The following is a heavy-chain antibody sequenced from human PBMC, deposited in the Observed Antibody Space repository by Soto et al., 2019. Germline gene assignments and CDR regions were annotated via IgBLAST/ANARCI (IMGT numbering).Heavy chain of an antibody. Sequence: QVQLVESGGGVVQPGRSLRLSCAASGFTFSSYAMHWVRQAPGKGLEWVAAISYDGSNKYYADSVKGRFTISRDNSKNTLDLQMNSMRAEDTAVYYCARGGYCISTSCYSHSEWYYYGMDVWGQGTTVTVSS. J-gene: IGHJ6*02. V-gene: IGHV3-30-3*01. CDR1: GFTFSSYA. CDR2: ISYDGSNK. D-gene: IGHD2-2*02. CDR3: ARGGYCISTSCYSHSEWYYYGMDV.